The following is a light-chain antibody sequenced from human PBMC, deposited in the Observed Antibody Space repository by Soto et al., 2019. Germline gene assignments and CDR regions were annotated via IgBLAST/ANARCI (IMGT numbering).Light chain of an antibody. J-gene: IGKJ2*01. Sequence: EIVLTQSPGTLSLSPGERATLSCRASQSVSSSSLAWYQQNPGQAPRLLIYEASSRATGIPERFSGSGSGTDFTLIISRLEPEDFAVYYCQQYGISPYTFGQGAKLEIK. CDR1: QSVSSSS. V-gene: IGKV3-20*01. CDR2: EAS. CDR3: QQYGISPYT.